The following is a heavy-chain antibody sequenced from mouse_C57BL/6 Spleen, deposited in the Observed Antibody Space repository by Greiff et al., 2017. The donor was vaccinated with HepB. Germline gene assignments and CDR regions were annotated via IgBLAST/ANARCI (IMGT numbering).Heavy chain of an antibody. D-gene: IGHD2-3*01. V-gene: IGHV1-54*01. CDR3: ARGLLTAPFDY. CDR1: GYAFTNYL. J-gene: IGHJ2*01. CDR2: INPGSGGT. Sequence: QVQLQQSGAELVRPGPSVKVSCKASGYAFTNYLIEWVKQRPGQGLEWIGVINPGSGGTNYNEKFKGKATLTADKSSSTAYMQLSSLTSEDSAVYFCARGLLTAPFDYWGQGTTLTVSS.